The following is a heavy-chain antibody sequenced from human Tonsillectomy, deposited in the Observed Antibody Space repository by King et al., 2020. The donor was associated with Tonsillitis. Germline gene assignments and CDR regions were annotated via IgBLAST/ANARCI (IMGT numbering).Heavy chain of an antibody. CDR2: VHYSGNS. CDR1: GVSVSSPIYS. Sequence: QLQLQESGPGLVKPSETLSLTCTVSGVSVSSPIYSWSWIRQPPRRGMEWIGYVHYSGNSNYNPSLKSRVTISVDASKNQFSLKLNSVTAADTALYYCARARGYNYGLFDYWGQGTLVTVSS. D-gene: IGHD5-18*01. V-gene: IGHV4-61*01. CDR3: ARARGYNYGLFDY. J-gene: IGHJ4*02.